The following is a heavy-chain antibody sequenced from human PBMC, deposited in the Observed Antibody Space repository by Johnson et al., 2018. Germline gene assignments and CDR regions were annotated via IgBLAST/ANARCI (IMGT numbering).Heavy chain of an antibody. Sequence: VQLVQSGGGLVQPGGSLRLSFAASGFTVRSDYMSWVRQAPGKGLEWVSVIYSGGSTYYADSVKGRFTISRDNSKNTLYLQMNSLRAEDTAVYYCAREHSGSDPFNIWGQGTMVTVSS. CDR1: GFTVRSDY. D-gene: IGHD5-12*01. J-gene: IGHJ3*02. CDR2: IYSGGST. V-gene: IGHV3-53*01. CDR3: AREHSGSDPFNI.